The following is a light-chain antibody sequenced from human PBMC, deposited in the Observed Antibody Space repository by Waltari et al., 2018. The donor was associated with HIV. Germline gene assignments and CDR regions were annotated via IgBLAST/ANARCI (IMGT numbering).Light chain of an antibody. V-gene: IGLV2-11*01. J-gene: IGLJ2*01. CDR2: DVT. CDR3: CSYAGTYTWV. CDR1: SDDVGFYNH. Sequence: HSALTQPRSVSGSPGQSVTISCTGTSDDVGFYNHVSWYRLQPGKAPRLIIHDVTTRPAGVPHRFSGSKSGNTASLTISGLRAEDEADYHCCSYAGTYTWVFGGGTKLTVL.